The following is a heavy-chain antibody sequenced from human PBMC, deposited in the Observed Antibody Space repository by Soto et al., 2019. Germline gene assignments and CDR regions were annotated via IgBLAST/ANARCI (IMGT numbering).Heavy chain of an antibody. D-gene: IGHD2-2*01. CDR1: GGSISSGDYY. J-gene: IGHJ4*02. V-gene: IGHV4-31*03. CDR3: ARTKTSSTSFHVDY. Sequence: QVQLQESGPGLVKPSQTLSLTCTVSGGSISSGDYYWTWIRQHPGKGLEWIGYIYYSGSTKHNPSLKSRITISVDTSRIPLSLKLNSVTAADTAVYYCARTKTSSTSFHVDYWGQGTHVTVSS. CDR2: IYYSGST.